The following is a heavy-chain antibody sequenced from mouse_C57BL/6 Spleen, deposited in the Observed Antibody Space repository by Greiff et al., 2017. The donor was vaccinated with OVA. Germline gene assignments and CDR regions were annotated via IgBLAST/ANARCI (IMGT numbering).Heavy chain of an antibody. CDR2: IYPGDGDT. V-gene: IGHV1-82*01. J-gene: IGHJ4*01. Sequence: VQLQQSGPELVKPGASVKISCKASGYALSSSWMNWVKQRPGKGLEWIGRIYPGDGDTNYNGKFKGKATLTADKSSSTAYMQLSSLTSEDSAVYFCAREGAYYSNYDAMDYWGQGTSVTVSS. CDR3: AREGAYYSNYDAMDY. CDR1: GYALSSSW. D-gene: IGHD2-5*01.